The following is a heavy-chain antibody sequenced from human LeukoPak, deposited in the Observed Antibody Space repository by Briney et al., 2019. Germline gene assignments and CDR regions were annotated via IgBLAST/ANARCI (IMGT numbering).Heavy chain of an antibody. V-gene: IGHV4-30-2*01. CDR2: IYHSGST. CDR1: GGSISSGGYS. D-gene: IGHD6-13*01. Sequence: SETLSLTCAVSGGSISSGGYSWSWIRQPPGKGLEWIGYIYHSGSTYYNPSLKSRVTISVDRSKNQFSLKLSSVTAADTAVYYCARERLAAAHPYGMDVWGQGTTVTVSS. J-gene: IGHJ6*02. CDR3: ARERLAAAHPYGMDV.